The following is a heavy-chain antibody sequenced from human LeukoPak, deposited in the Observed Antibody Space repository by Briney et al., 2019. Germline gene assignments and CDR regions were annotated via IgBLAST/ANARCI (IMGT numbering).Heavy chain of an antibody. CDR3: AREEDTGYCSSTSCYAIDY. V-gene: IGHV4-34*01. Sequence: SETLSLTCAVYGGSFSGYYWSWIRQPPGKGLEWIREINHSGSTNYNPSLKSRVTTSVDTSKNQFSLKLSSVTAADTAVYYCAREEDTGYCSSTSCYAIDYWGQGTLVTVSS. D-gene: IGHD2-2*01. CDR1: GGSFSGYY. CDR2: INHSGST. J-gene: IGHJ4*02.